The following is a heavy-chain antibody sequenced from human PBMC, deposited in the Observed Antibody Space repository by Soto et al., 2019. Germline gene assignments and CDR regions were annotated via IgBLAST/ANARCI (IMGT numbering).Heavy chain of an antibody. CDR1: GFTFSSYA. Sequence: GGSLRLSCAASGFTFSSYAMHWVRQAPGKGLEWVAVISYDGSNKYYADSVKGRFTISRDNSKNTMYQQMNSLRAEDTAVYYCATGLSSPQDYGGQGTLVTVSS. D-gene: IGHD2-2*01. V-gene: IGHV3-30-3*01. CDR2: ISYDGSNK. CDR3: ATGLSSPQDY. J-gene: IGHJ4*02.